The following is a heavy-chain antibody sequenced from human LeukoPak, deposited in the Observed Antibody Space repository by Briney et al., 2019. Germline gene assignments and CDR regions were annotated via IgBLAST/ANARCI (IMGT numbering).Heavy chain of an antibody. CDR1: GFTFSSYG. CDR3: AKEILWFGESAFDY. CDR2: IRYDGSNK. V-gene: IGHV3-30*02. J-gene: IGHJ4*02. D-gene: IGHD3-10*01. Sequence: PGGSLRLSCAASGFTFSSYGMHWVRQAPGKGLEWVAFIRYDGSNKYYADSVKGRFTISRDNSKNTLYLQMNSLRAEDTAVYYRAKEILWFGESAFDYWGQGTLVTVSS.